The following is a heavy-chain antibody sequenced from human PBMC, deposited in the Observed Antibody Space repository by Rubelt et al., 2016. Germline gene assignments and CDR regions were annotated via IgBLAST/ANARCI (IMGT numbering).Heavy chain of an antibody. V-gene: IGHV4-39*07. J-gene: IGHJ3*01. CDR1: GGSISSSSYY. D-gene: IGHD7-27*01. CDR2: IYSSGSA. Sequence: QLQLQESGPGLVKPSETLSLTCTVSGGSISSSSYYWGWIRQPPGKGLEWIGSIYSSGSANYNPSLKSRVTISVDTSNNLFSLKLSSVTAADTAVYYCAGEDWGDGFHVWGQGTVVTVSS. CDR3: AGEDWGDGFHV.